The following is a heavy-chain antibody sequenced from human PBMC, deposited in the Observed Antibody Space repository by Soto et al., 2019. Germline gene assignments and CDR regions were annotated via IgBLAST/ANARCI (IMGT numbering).Heavy chain of an antibody. J-gene: IGHJ6*02. D-gene: IGHD3-10*01. V-gene: IGHV3-53*01. CDR1: GFTVSSNY. Sequence: AGSLRLSCAASGFTVSSNYMSWVRQAPGKGLEWVSVIYSGGSTYYADSVKGRFTISRDNSKNTLYLQMNSLRAEDTAVYYCAREGITMVRGVKVTYGMDVWGQGTTVTVSS. CDR3: AREGITMVRGVKVTYGMDV. CDR2: IYSGGST.